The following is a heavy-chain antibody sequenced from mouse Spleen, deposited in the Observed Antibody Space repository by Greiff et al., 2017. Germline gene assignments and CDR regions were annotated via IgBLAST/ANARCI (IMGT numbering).Heavy chain of an antibody. CDR3: ALYDYVGFAY. J-gene: IGHJ3*01. CDR2: INPSSGYT. Sequence: VQLQESGAELARPGASVKMSCKASGYTFTSYTMHWVKQRPGQGLEWIGYINPSSGYTKYNQKFKDKATLTADKSSSTAYMQLSSLTSEDSAVYYCALYDYVGFAYWGQGTLVTVSA. D-gene: IGHD2-4*01. V-gene: IGHV1-4*01. CDR1: GYTFTSYT.